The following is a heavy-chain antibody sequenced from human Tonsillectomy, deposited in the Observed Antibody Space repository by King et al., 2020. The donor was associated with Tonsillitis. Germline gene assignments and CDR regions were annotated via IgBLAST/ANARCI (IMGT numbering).Heavy chain of an antibody. CDR2: INHRGHT. Sequence: VQLQQWGAGLLKPSETLSLTCGVSGGSFSGYFWTWIRQSPGKGLEWIGQINHRGHTNYNPSLQSRVSISVDTSKNQFSLRLSSVTAADMAMIYCARQSPFCSASNCYEFDSWGQGTLVTVSS. J-gene: IGHJ4*02. CDR3: ARQSPFCSASNCYEFDS. CDR1: GGSFSGYF. D-gene: IGHD2-2*01. V-gene: IGHV4-34*01.